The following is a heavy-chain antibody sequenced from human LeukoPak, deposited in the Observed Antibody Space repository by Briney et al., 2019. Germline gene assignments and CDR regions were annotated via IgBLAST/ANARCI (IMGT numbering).Heavy chain of an antibody. CDR2: IDYDGSGK. D-gene: IGHD2-2*02. CDR1: GFNFKSFW. CDR3: AKYPRTFDF. Sequence: GGSLRLSCAASGFNFKSFWMSWVRQVPTKGLEWVATIDYDGSGKYYMDSVKGRFTISRDNVKNSLYLEMNSLRAEDTAIYFCAKYPRTFDFWGQGILVTVSS. V-gene: IGHV3-7*01. J-gene: IGHJ4*02.